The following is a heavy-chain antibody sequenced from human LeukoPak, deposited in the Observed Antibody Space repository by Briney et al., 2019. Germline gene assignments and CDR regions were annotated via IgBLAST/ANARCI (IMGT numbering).Heavy chain of an antibody. D-gene: IGHD5-12*01. J-gene: IGHJ6*03. Sequence: GGSLRLSCAASGFTFSSYGMHWVRQAPGKGLEWVAVISYDGSNKYYADSVKGRFTISRDNSKNTLYLQMNSLRAEDTAVYYCAKAYIVATILPRYMDVWGKGTTVTVSS. CDR2: ISYDGSNK. CDR3: AKAYIVATILPRYMDV. CDR1: GFTFSSYG. V-gene: IGHV3-30*18.